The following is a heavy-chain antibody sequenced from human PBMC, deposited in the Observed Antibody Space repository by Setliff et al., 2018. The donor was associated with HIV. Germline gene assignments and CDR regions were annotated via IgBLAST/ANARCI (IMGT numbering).Heavy chain of an antibody. V-gene: IGHV4-61*10. CDR1: GGSISSVSYY. CDR2: INHSGST. CDR3: ARFPLLHKNAFDI. Sequence: NPSETLSLTCAVFGGSISSVSYYWTWIRQPAGKGLEWIGEINHSGSTNYNPSLKSRVTISVDTSKNQFSLKLSSVTAADTAVYYCARFPLLHKNAFDILGQGTMVTVS. J-gene: IGHJ3*02. D-gene: IGHD2-15*01.